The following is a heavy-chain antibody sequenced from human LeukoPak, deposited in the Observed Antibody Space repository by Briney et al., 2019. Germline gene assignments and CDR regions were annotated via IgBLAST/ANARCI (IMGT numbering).Heavy chain of an antibody. CDR2: ISSSSSTI. D-gene: IGHD3-10*01. J-gene: IGHJ4*02. CDR3: ARDLLPMVRGVGYFDY. Sequence: PGGSLRLSCAASGFTFSSYSMNWVRQAPGKGLEWVSYISSSSSTIYYADSVKGRFTISRDSSKNTLYLQMNSLRTEDTAVYYCARDLLPMVRGVGYFDYWGQGTLVTVSS. CDR1: GFTFSSYS. V-gene: IGHV3-48*01.